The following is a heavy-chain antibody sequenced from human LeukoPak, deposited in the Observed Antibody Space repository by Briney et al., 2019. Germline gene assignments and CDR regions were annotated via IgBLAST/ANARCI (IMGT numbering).Heavy chain of an antibody. CDR1: GFTFSSYG. J-gene: IGHJ4*02. Sequence: PGGSLRLSCAASGFTFSSYGMHWVRQAPGKGLEWVSDISDRGGIKNYADSVKGRFTISRDNSNNTLYLQMNSLRAEDTAVYFCAKKQTTTVTTLDYWGQGTLVTVSS. CDR2: ISDRGGIK. CDR3: AKKQTTTVTTLDY. D-gene: IGHD4-17*01. V-gene: IGHV3-23*01.